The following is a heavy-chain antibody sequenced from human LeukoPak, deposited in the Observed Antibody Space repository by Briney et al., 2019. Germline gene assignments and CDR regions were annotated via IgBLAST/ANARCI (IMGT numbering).Heavy chain of an antibody. Sequence: GASVKVSCKACGGTFSSYASNWVRQATGQGLEWMGWMNPNSGNTGYAQKFQGRVTMTRNTSISTAYMELSSLRSEDTAVYYCARAFTSGWPYFEYWGQGTLVTVSS. CDR1: GGTFSSYA. CDR2: MNPNSGNT. J-gene: IGHJ4*02. V-gene: IGHV1-8*02. D-gene: IGHD6-19*01. CDR3: ARAFTSGWPYFEY.